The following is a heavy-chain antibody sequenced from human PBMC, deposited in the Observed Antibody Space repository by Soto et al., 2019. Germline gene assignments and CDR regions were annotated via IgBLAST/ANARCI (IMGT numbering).Heavy chain of an antibody. CDR2: ISGSGGRT. CDR1: GFTFSSYA. D-gene: IGHD2-15*01. V-gene: IGHV3-23*01. J-gene: IGHJ4*02. Sequence: EVQLLESGGGLVQPGGSLRLSCAASGFTFSSYAMSWVRQAPGKGLEWVSIISGSGGRTYYADSVKGRFTISRDNSKNTLYLQMNSLRAEDTAVYYCAKDSCSGGSCYYFDYWGQGTLVTVSS. CDR3: AKDSCSGGSCYYFDY.